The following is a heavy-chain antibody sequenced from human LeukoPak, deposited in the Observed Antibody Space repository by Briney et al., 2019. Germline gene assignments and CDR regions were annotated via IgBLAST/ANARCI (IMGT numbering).Heavy chain of an antibody. V-gene: IGHV4-59*01. J-gene: IGHJ4*02. CDR2: IFYSGTT. Sequence: SETLSLTCTVSGGSISSYYWSWIRQPPGKGLEWIGFIFYSGTTNYNPSLKSRVTISVDTSKNQFSLKLSSVTAADTAVYYCARGGWNKLDYWGQGTLVTVSS. CDR3: ARGGWNKLDY. CDR1: GGSISSYY. D-gene: IGHD3-22*01.